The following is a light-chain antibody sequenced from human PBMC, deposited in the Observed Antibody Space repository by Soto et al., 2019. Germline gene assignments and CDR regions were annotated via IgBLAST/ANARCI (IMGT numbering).Light chain of an antibody. CDR1: QSVSSSY. J-gene: IGKJ1*01. CDR2: GTS. CDR3: QHYGSSPSWT. Sequence: EIVLTQSPGTLSLSPGERATLSCRASQSVSSSYLAWHQHKPGQAPRLLIYGTSSRAAGIPDRFSGSASGTDFTLTISRLEPEDFAVYYCQHYGSSPSWTFGQGTKVEIK. V-gene: IGKV3-20*01.